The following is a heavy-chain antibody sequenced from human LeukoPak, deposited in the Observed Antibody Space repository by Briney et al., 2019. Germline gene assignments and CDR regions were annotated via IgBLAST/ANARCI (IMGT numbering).Heavy chain of an antibody. J-gene: IGHJ6*02. CDR1: GYTFTGYY. CDR2: INPNSGGT. V-gene: IGHV1-2*02. D-gene: IGHD3-10*01. Sequence: ASVKVSCKASGYTFTGYYMHWVRQAPGQGLEWMGWINPNSGGTNYAQKFQGRVTVTRDTSISTAYMELSRLRSDDTAVYYCARELLWFGEFIYYYYYGMDVWGQGTTVTVSS. CDR3: ARELLWFGEFIYYYYYGMDV.